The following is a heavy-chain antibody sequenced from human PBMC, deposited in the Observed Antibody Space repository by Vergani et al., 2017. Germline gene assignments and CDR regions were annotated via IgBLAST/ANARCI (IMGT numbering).Heavy chain of an antibody. J-gene: IGHJ4*02. CDR3: AKAEVAGIGSGSYFDY. V-gene: IGHV3-9*01. CDR2: ISWNWSSI. D-gene: IGHD3-10*01. Sequence: EVQLVESGGGLVQPGRSLRLSCAASGFTFDDYAMHWVRQAPGKGPEWVSGISWNWSSIGYADSVKGRFTISREYAKNSLYLQMISIGAEDTALYYCAKAEVAGIGSGSYFDYWGQGTLVTVSS. CDR1: GFTFDDYA.